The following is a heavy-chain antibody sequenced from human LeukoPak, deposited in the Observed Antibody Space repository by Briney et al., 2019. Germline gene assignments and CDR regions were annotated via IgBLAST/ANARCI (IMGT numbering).Heavy chain of an antibody. CDR3: GREYDY. Sequence: SETLSLTCTVSGGSLSSRSYYWIWIRQPAGKGLEWIGRIYTSGSTNYNPSLKSRVTISVDTSKNQFSLTLNSVTAADTAVYYCGREYDYWGLGTLVTVSS. CDR1: GGSLSSRSYY. V-gene: IGHV4-61*02. J-gene: IGHJ4*01. CDR2: IYTSGST.